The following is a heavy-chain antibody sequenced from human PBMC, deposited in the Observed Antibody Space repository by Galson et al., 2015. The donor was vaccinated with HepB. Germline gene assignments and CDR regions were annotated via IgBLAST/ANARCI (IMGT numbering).Heavy chain of an antibody. CDR2: ISSSSSYT. CDR3: ARVVGEQWLVQGYYFDY. Sequence: SLRLSCAASGFTFSDYYMSWIRQAPGKGLEWVSYISSSSSYTNYADSVKGRFTISRDNAKNSLYLQMNSLRAEDTAVYYCARVVGEQWLVQGYYFDYWGQGTLVTVSS. D-gene: IGHD6-19*01. V-gene: IGHV3-11*05. J-gene: IGHJ4*02. CDR1: GFTFSDYY.